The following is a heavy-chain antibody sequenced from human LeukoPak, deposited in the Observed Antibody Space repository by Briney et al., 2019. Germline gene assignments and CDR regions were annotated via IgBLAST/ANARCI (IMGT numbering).Heavy chain of an antibody. CDR3: ARHTSMAHFDY. Sequence: KSSETLSLTCNVSGDSIGSYYWSWIRQPPGQGLEWIGYIYYSVSTNYTPSLKSRVTTSADTSKNQFSLRLSSVTAADTAVYYCARHTSMAHFDYWGQGTLVTISS. V-gene: IGHV4-59*08. CDR1: GDSIGSYY. D-gene: IGHD1-1*01. J-gene: IGHJ4*02. CDR2: IYYSVST.